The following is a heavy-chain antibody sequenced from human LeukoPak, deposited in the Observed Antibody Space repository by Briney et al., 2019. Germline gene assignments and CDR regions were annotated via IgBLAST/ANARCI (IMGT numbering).Heavy chain of an antibody. J-gene: IGHJ4*02. D-gene: IGHD3-9*01. V-gene: IGHV4-28*01. Sequence: SETLSLTCAVSGYSISTSNWWGWIRQSPGKGLEWIGYIYYTGSTYYNPSLKSRVTMSVDTSKNQFSLKLSSVTAVDTAVYYCARYDILTGLQGGFFDYWGQGTLITVSS. CDR1: GYSISTSNW. CDR2: IYYTGST. CDR3: ARYDILTGLQGGFFDY.